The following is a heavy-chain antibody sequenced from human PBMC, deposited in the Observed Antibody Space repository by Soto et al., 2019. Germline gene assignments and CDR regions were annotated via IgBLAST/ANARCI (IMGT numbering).Heavy chain of an antibody. Sequence: EVQLLESGGGLVQPGGSLRLSCAASGFTFSSYGMTWVRQAPGKGLEWVSFSSATGAGTYYADSVKGRFTISRDNSKSTRYVQMTSLRADGTAVYYCAKDSRAGGNYGFYSDLWGQGALVIVSS. J-gene: IGHJ4*02. CDR3: AKDSRAGGNYGFYSDL. CDR2: SSATGAGT. CDR1: GFTFSSYG. D-gene: IGHD1-7*01. V-gene: IGHV3-23*01.